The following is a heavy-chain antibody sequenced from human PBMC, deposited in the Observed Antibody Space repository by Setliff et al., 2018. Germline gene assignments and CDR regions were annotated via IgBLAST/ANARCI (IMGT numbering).Heavy chain of an antibody. V-gene: IGHV4-34*01. D-gene: IGHD3-16*01. J-gene: IGHJ3*02. CDR2: INHSGST. Sequence: SETLSLTCTVYGGSFSDYYWGWIRQPPGKGLEWIAEINHSGSTNYNPSLKSRVTISVDTSKNQFSLKLSSVTAADTAVYYCAREPYDYVWGSYAFDIWGQGTMVTVS. CDR1: GGSFSDYY. CDR3: AREPYDYVWGSYAFDI.